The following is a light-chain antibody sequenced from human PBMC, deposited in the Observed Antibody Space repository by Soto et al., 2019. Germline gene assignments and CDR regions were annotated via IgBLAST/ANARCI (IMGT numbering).Light chain of an antibody. CDR3: QQRSNWPSIT. CDR1: QSVSSY. Sequence: IVLPQSPATLSLSPGARATLSCRASQSVSSYLAWYQQKPGQAPRLLISDASNRATGIPARFSGSGSGTDFTLTINSLEPEDSAVYYCQQRSNWPSITFGQGTRLEIK. V-gene: IGKV3-11*01. J-gene: IGKJ5*01. CDR2: DAS.